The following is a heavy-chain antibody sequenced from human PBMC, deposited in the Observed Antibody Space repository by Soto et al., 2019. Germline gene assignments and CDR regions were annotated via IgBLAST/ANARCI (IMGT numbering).Heavy chain of an antibody. Sequence: LQLQESGPGLVKSSGTLSLTCAVSGASISTTKWWSWVRQTPGKGLEWIGEIYHSGSTNYNPSLKSRVTISVDKSNNQFSLKMTSVTAADTAVYYCARDQAGSPFRYWGQGTLVTVSS. CDR3: ARDQAGSPFRY. V-gene: IGHV4-4*02. CDR2: IYHSGST. CDR1: GASISTTKW. D-gene: IGHD3-10*01. J-gene: IGHJ4*02.